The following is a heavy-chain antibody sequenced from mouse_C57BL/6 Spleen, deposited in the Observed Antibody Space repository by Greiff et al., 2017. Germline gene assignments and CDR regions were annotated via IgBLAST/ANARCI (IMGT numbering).Heavy chain of an antibody. Sequence: QVQLQQSGAELVKPGASVKMSCKASGYTFTTYPIEWMKQNHGKSLEWIGNFHPYNDDTKYNEKFKGKATLTVENFSSTVYLEHSRLTSDDSAVYYCAEGYYGYDGDAMDYWGQGTSVTVSS. V-gene: IGHV1-47*01. J-gene: IGHJ4*01. CDR1: GYTFTTYP. D-gene: IGHD2-2*01. CDR3: AEGYYGYDGDAMDY. CDR2: FHPYNDDT.